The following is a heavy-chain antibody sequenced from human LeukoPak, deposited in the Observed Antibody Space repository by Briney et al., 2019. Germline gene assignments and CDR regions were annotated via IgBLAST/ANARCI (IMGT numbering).Heavy chain of an antibody. CDR2: IYYSGST. V-gene: IGHV4-31*03. J-gene: IGHJ5*02. CDR3: ARGITIFGFDP. D-gene: IGHD3-3*01. Sequence: SQTLSLTCTVSGGSISSGGYYWRWIRQHPGKGLEWIGYIYYSGSTYYNPSLKIRVTISVDTSKNQFYLKLRSVTAADAAVYYCARGITIFGFDPWGQGTLVTVSS. CDR1: GGSISSGGYY.